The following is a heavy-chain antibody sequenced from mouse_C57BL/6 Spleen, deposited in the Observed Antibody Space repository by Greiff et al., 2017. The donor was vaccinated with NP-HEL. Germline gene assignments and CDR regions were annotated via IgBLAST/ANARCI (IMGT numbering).Heavy chain of an antibody. CDR3: ARTGSNHQIAY. Sequence: QVQLQQSGPELVKPGASVKISCKASGYAFSSSWMNWVKQRPGKGLEWIGRIYPGDGDTNYNGKFKGKATLTADKSSSTAYMQLSSLTSEDSAVYFCARTGSNHQIAYWGQGTLVTVSA. J-gene: IGHJ3*01. CDR2: IYPGDGDT. CDR1: GYAFSSSW. V-gene: IGHV1-82*01. D-gene: IGHD1-1*01.